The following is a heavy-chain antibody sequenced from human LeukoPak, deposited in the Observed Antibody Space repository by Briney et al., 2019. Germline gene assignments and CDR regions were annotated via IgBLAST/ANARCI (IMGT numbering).Heavy chain of an antibody. V-gene: IGHV1-2*02. CDR2: INPNSGGT. Sequence: ASVKVSCKASGYTFTGYYMHWVRQAPGQGLEWMGWINPNSGGTNYAQKFQGRVTMTRDTSISTAYMELSRLRSDDTAVYYCAREFGFYDLNCSSTSCPRPDIWGQGTMVTVSS. CDR3: AREFGFYDLNCSSTSCPRPDI. J-gene: IGHJ3*02. CDR1: GYTFTGYY. D-gene: IGHD2-2*01.